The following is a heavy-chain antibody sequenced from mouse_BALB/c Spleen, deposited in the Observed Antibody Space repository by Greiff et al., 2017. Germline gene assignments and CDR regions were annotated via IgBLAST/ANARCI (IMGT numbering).Heavy chain of an antibody. J-gene: IGHJ1*01. D-gene: IGHD2-3*01. CDR3: ARHGGLLRYFDV. V-gene: IGHV5-6*03. CDR2: ISSGGSYT. CDR1: GFTFSSYG. Sequence: EVMLVESGGGLVKPGGSLKLSCAASGFTFSSYGMSWVRQTPDKRLEWVATISSGGSYTYYPDSVKGRFTISRDNAKNTLYLQMSSLKSEDTAMYYCARHGGLLRYFDVWGAGTTVTVSS.